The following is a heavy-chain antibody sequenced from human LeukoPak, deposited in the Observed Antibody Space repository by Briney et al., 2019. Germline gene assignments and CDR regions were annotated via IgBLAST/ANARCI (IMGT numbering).Heavy chain of an antibody. CDR2: IYYSGST. J-gene: IGHJ4*02. V-gene: IGHV4-39*01. D-gene: IGHD5-18*01. CDR1: GGSISSSSYY. CDR3: ARSGYSYAIGEFDY. Sequence: PSETLSLTCTVSGGSISSSSYYWGWIRQPPGKGLEWIGSIYYSGSTYYNPSLKSRVTISVDTSKNQFSLKLSSVTAADTAVYYCARSGYSYAIGEFDYWGQGTLVTASS.